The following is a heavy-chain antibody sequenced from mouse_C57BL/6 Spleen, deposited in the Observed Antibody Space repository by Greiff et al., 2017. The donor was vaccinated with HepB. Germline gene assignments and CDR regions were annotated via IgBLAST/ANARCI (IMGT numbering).Heavy chain of an antibody. CDR1: VYSFRRSW. CDR2: IYPVYVDT. V-gene: IGHV1-82*01. CDR3: ARSDYAMDY. Sequence: QVPLQPSGPELFPPGSSFTLSCHASVYSFRRSWMNWVKQRPGKGLEWIGRIYPVYVDTNYNGKFTGKATLTADKSSSTAYMQLSSLTSEDSAVYFCARSDYAMDYWGQGTSVTVSS. J-gene: IGHJ4*01.